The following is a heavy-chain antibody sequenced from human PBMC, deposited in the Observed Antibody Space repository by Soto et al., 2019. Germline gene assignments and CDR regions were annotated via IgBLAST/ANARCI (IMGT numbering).Heavy chain of an antibody. V-gene: IGHV4-39*01. CDR3: ARRLLVVVPAATKYGWFDP. J-gene: IGHJ5*02. CDR2: IYYSGST. CDR1: GGSISSSSYY. Sequence: SETLSLTCTVSGGSISSSSYYWGWIRQPPGKGLEWIGSIYYSGSTYYNPSLKSRVTISVDTSKNQFSLKLSSVTAADTAVYYCARRLLVVVPAATKYGWFDPWGQGTLVTVSS. D-gene: IGHD2-2*01.